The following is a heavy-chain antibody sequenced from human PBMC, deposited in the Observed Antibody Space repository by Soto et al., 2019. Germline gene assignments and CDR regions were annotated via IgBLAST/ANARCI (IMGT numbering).Heavy chain of an antibody. D-gene: IGHD6-13*01. CDR3: TSVRGIAEDGRFEY. J-gene: IGHJ4*02. CDR1: GLTFGDYA. CDR2: IRSKAYGGTT. Sequence: PVGSLRLSCTPSGLTFGDYAMSCFRHSPGKGLEWVGFIRSKAYGGTTEYAASVKGRFTISRDDSKSIAYLQMNSLKTEDTAVYYCTSVRGIAEDGRFEYWGQGTLVNVS. V-gene: IGHV3-49*03.